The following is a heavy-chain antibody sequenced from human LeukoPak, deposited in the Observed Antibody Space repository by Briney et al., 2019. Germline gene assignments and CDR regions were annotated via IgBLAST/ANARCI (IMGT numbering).Heavy chain of an antibody. D-gene: IGHD6-13*01. CDR1: GGTFSSYA. J-gene: IGHJ4*02. V-gene: IGHV1-69*04. CDR3: ARAPMGAAALY. CDR2: IIPILGIA. Sequence: GASVKVSCKASGGTFSSYAISWVRQAPGQGLEWMGRIIPILGIANYAQKFQGRVTITADKSTSTAYMELSSLRSEDTAFYYCARAPMGAAALYWGQGTLVTVSS.